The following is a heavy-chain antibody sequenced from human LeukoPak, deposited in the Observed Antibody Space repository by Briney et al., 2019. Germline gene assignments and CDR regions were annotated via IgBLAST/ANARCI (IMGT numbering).Heavy chain of an antibody. CDR3: ARAQVGATDWFDP. CDR2: IYHSGST. Sequence: PSETLSLTCAVSGYSISSGYYWGWIRQPPEKGLEWIGSIYHSGSTYYNPSLKSRVTISVDTSKNQFSLKLSSVTAADTAVYYCARAQVGATDWFDPWGHGTLVTVSS. D-gene: IGHD1-26*01. V-gene: IGHV4-38-2*01. CDR1: GYSISSGYY. J-gene: IGHJ5*02.